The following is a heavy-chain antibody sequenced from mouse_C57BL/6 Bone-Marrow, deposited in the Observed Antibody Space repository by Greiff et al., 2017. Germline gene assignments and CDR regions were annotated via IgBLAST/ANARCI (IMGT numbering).Heavy chain of an antibody. Sequence: QVQLQQSGPELVKPGASVKISCKASGYAFSSSWMNWVKQRPGKGLEWIGRIYPGDGDTNYNGKFKGKATLTADKSSSTAYMQLSSLTSEDSAVYFCATGSNYEEGDYWGQGTSVTVSS. V-gene: IGHV1-82*01. D-gene: IGHD2-5*01. CDR1: GYAFSSSW. J-gene: IGHJ4*01. CDR3: ATGSNYEEGDY. CDR2: IYPGDGDT.